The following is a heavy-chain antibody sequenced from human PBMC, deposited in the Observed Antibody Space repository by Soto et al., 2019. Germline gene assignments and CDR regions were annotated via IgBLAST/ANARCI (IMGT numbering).Heavy chain of an antibody. V-gene: IGHV1-8*01. D-gene: IGHD1-7*01. J-gene: IGHJ6*02. CDR1: GYTFTSYD. Sequence: ASVKVACKASGYTFTSYDINWVRQATGQGLEWMGWMNPNSGNTGYAQKFQGRVTMTRNTSISTAYMELSSLRSEDTAVYYCARFLPITGTTFRVLRLYYYYYGMDVWCQGTTVTVSS. CDR3: ARFLPITGTTFRVLRLYYYYYGMDV. CDR2: MNPNSGNT.